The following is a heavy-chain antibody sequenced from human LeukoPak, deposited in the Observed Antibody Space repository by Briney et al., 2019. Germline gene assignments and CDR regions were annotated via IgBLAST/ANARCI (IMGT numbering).Heavy chain of an antibody. CDR1: GFSVRTKY. CDR2: IYASGTT. CDR3: ARVGGVPAAHFDY. J-gene: IGHJ4*02. Sequence: GGSLRLSCAASGFSVRTKYMAWVRQAPGKGLEWVPLIYASGTTYYSDSVKGRFTISRDNSKNSVYLQMDSLRAEDTAVYYCARVGGVPAAHFDYWGQGTLVTVSS. D-gene: IGHD2-2*01. V-gene: IGHV3-53*01.